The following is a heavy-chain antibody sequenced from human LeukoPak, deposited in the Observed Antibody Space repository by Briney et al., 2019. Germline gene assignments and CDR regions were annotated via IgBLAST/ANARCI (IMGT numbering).Heavy chain of an antibody. D-gene: IGHD2-15*01. CDR1: GGSISSYY. CDR2: IYTSGST. J-gene: IGHJ3*02. CDR3: ARGAAKRAFDI. Sequence: KPSQTLSLTCTVSGGSISSYYWSWIRQPAGKGLEWIGRIYTSGSTNYNPSLKSRVTISVDKSKNQFSLKLSSVTAADTAVYYCARGAAKRAFDIWGQGTMVTVTS. V-gene: IGHV4-4*07.